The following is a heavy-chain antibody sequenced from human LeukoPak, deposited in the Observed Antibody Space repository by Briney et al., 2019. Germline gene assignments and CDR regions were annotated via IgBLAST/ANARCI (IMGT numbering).Heavy chain of an antibody. CDR3: ARGLFGRIRRPFDI. V-gene: IGHV4-34*01. CDR1: GGSFSGYY. Sequence: SETLSLTCAVYGGSFSGYYWSWIRQPPGKGLEWIGEINHSGSTNYNPSLKSRVTISVDTSKNQFSLKLSSVTAADTAVYYCARGLFGRIRRPFDIWGQGTMVTVSS. D-gene: IGHD3-10*02. CDR2: INHSGST. J-gene: IGHJ3*02.